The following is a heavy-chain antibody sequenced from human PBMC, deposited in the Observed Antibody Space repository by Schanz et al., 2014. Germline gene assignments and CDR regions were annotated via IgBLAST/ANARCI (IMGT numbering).Heavy chain of an antibody. V-gene: IGHV1-69*02. CDR3: ARGPSQGYSYGHNIGAYYYGMDV. Sequence: QLQLVQSGAEVKKPGSSVKVSCKLSGGTFRSYTISWMRQAPGQGLEWMGKIIPVLNIATYAQRFQGRVTVTRDTSRSTVYMELSSLRSEDTAVYDCARGPSQGYSYGHNIGAYYYGMDVWGQGTTVTVSS. D-gene: IGHD5-18*01. J-gene: IGHJ6*02. CDR1: GGTFRSYT. CDR2: IIPVLNIA.